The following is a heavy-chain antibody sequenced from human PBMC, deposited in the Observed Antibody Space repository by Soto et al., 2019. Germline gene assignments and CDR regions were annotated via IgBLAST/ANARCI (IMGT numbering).Heavy chain of an antibody. CDR1: GGSISSGDYY. D-gene: IGHD3-3*01. Sequence: QVQLQESGPGLVKPSQTLSLTCTVSGGSISSGDYYWSWIRQPPGKGLEWIGYIYYSGSTYYNPSLNSRVTISVDTSKNQFSLKLSSVTAADTAVYYCARDRITIFGVVSNGMDVWGQGTTVTVSS. CDR2: IYYSGST. V-gene: IGHV4-30-4*01. J-gene: IGHJ6*02. CDR3: ARDRITIFGVVSNGMDV.